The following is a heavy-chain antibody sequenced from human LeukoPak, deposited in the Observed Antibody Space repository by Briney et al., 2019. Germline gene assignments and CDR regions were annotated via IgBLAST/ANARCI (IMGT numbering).Heavy chain of an antibody. J-gene: IGHJ4*02. CDR1: RYTFTGYY. D-gene: IGHD3-3*01. V-gene: IGHV1-2*02. Sequence: GASVKVSCKASRYTFTGYYMHSVRQAPGQGLEWMGWINPNRVGTNYAQKFQGRVTMTRDTYISTAYMEVRRLRSDDTAVYYCARDSSHFGVVMSGYWGQGTLVTVSS. CDR3: ARDSSHFGVVMSGY. CDR2: INPNRVGT.